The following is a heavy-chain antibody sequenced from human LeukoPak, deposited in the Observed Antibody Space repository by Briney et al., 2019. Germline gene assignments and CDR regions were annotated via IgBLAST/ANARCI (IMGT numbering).Heavy chain of an antibody. CDR3: VKGQRYYDSSGYYSIEYFQH. Sequence: GGSLRLSCSASGFTFSSYAMHWVRQAPGKGLEYVSAISSNGGSTYYADSVKGRFTISRDNSKNTLYLQMSSLRAEVTAVYYCVKGQRYYDSSGYYSIEYFQHWGQGTLVTVSS. J-gene: IGHJ1*01. CDR2: ISSNGGST. V-gene: IGHV3-64D*09. CDR1: GFTFSSYA. D-gene: IGHD3-22*01.